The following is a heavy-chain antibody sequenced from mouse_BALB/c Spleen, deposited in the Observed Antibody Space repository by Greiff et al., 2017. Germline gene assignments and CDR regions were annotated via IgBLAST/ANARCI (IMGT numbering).Heavy chain of an antibody. CDR2: INPSTGYT. CDR1: GYTFTSYW. Sequence: QVHVKQSGAELAKPGASVKMSCKASGYTFTSYWMHWVKQRPGQGLEWIGYINPSTGYTEYNQKFKDKATLTADKSSSTAYMQLSSLTSEDSAVYYCARGIRGAMDYWGQGTSVTVSS. V-gene: IGHV1-7*01. D-gene: IGHD2-4*01. CDR3: ARGIRGAMDY. J-gene: IGHJ4*01.